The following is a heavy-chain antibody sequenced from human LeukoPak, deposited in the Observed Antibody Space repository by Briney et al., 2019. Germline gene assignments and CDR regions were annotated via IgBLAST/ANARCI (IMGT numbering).Heavy chain of an antibody. D-gene: IGHD5-24*01. CDR3: AREPGRRENAFDI. Sequence: GGSLRLSCAASGFTFSSYEMNWVRQAPGKGLEWVSYISSSGSTIYYADSVKGRFTISRDNAKNSLYLQMNSLRAEDTAVYYCAREPGRRENAFDIWGRGTMVTVSS. CDR1: GFTFSSYE. J-gene: IGHJ3*02. V-gene: IGHV3-48*03. CDR2: ISSSGSTI.